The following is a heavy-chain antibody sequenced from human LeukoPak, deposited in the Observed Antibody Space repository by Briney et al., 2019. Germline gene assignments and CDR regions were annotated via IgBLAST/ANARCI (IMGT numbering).Heavy chain of an antibody. CDR1: GGSISSSSYY. CDR3: ARVEDLGYCSGGSCYSGYYYYMDV. Sequence: SETLSLTCTVSGGSISSSSYYWGWIRQPPGKGLEWIGSIYYSGSTYYNPSLKSRVTISVDTSKNQFSLKLSSVTAADTAVYYCARVEDLGYCSGGSCYSGYYYYMDVWGKGTTVTVSS. V-gene: IGHV4-39*07. CDR2: IYYSGST. J-gene: IGHJ6*03. D-gene: IGHD2-15*01.